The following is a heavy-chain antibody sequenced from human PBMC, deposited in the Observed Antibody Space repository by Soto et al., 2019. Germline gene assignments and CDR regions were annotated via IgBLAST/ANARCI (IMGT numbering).Heavy chain of an antibody. J-gene: IGHJ4*02. D-gene: IGHD1-7*01. Sequence: EVQVLESGGGLVQPGGSLRLSCVVSVFPFSTYALSWVRQAPGKGLEWVSAISANGQGIYYADSVRGRFTISRDNSKNTIFLHMDSLRAEDTAVYYCAKDRNYPRDQFHYWGQGTLVTVSS. CDR1: VFPFSTYA. CDR3: AKDRNYPRDQFHY. CDR2: ISANGQGI. V-gene: IGHV3-23*01.